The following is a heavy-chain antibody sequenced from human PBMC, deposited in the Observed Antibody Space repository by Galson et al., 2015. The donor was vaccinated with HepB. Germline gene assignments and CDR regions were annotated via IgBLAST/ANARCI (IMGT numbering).Heavy chain of an antibody. Sequence: SVKVSCKASGYTFTSYYMHWVRQAPGQGLEWVGIINPGDGNTNYAQRFKGRVTMTRDTSTKTIYMVLSSLRSEDTAVYYCARDRAHLDALDIWGQGTMVTVSS. CDR1: GYTFTSYY. CDR3: ARDRAHLDALDI. V-gene: IGHV1-46*03. CDR2: INPGDGNT. J-gene: IGHJ3*02.